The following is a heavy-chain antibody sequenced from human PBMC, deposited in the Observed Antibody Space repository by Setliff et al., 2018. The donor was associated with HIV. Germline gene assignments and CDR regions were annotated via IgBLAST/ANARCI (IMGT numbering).Heavy chain of an antibody. CDR1: GYTFTSYD. V-gene: IGHV1-8*02. J-gene: IGHJ4*02. CDR3: ARDADYDFWSGYPHYFDY. Sequence: ASVKVSCKASGYTFTSYDINWVRQATGQGLEWMGWMNPNSGNTGYAQKFQGRVAMTRNTSISTAYMELSSLRSEDTAVYYCARDADYDFWSGYPHYFDYWGQGTLVTVSS. D-gene: IGHD3-3*01. CDR2: MNPNSGNT.